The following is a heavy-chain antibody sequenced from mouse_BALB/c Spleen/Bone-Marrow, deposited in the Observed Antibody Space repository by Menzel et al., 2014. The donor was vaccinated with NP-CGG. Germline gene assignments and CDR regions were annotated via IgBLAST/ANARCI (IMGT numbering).Heavy chain of an antibody. Sequence: EVQLQESGGGSVQPGGSLRLSCAPSGFTFTDYYMSWVRQPPGKTLEWLGFIRNKAKGYTTDYSASVKGRFTISRDNSQRILYLQMNTLRAEDSATYYCARDENVGIYWYFDVWGAGTTVIVSS. J-gene: IGHJ1*01. CDR3: ARDENVGIYWYFDV. CDR2: IRNKAKGYTT. V-gene: IGHV7-3*02. CDR1: GFTFTDYY.